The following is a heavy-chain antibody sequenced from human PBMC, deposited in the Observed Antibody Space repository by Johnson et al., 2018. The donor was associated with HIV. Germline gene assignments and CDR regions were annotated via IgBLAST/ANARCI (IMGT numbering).Heavy chain of an antibody. CDR2: IYSGGSP. Sequence: VQLVESGGGVVRPGGSLRLSCAASGFMFDDYGMSWVRHGPGKGLEWVSVIYSGGSPYNADSVKGRFTISRDNSKNTLYLQMNSLRAEDTAVYYCAREDGDSSSWAGAFDIWGQGTMVTVSS. CDR3: AREDGDSSSWAGAFDI. D-gene: IGHD6-13*01. J-gene: IGHJ3*02. V-gene: IGHV3-66*01. CDR1: GFMFDDYG.